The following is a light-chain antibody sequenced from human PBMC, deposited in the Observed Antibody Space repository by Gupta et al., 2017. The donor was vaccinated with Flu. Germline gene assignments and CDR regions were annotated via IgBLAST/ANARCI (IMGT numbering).Light chain of an antibody. V-gene: IGLV3-21*02. CDR2: DDS. J-gene: IGLJ3*02. Sequence: SYVLTQPPSLSVAPGQTARITSGGNNIGSKSVHWYKQKPGQAPVLVVYDDSDRPSWIPERFSGANSGNTATLTISRVEAGDEADDYCQVWDSSSDLWVFGGGTKLTVL. CDR1: NIGSKS. CDR3: QVWDSSSDLWV.